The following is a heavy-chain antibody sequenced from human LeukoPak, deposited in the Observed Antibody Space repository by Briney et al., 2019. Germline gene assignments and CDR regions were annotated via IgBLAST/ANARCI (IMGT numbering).Heavy chain of an antibody. CDR1: GYTFTSYD. CDR3: ARGGDLGFGELFRRFYYYYYGMDV. Sequence: ASVKVSCKASGYTFTSYDINWVRQATGQGLEWMGWMNPNSGNTGHAQKFQGRVTMTRNTSISTAYMELSSLRSEDTAVYYCARGGDLGFGELFRRFYYYYYGMDVWGQGTTVTVSS. V-gene: IGHV1-8*01. D-gene: IGHD3-10*01. CDR2: MNPNSGNT. J-gene: IGHJ6*02.